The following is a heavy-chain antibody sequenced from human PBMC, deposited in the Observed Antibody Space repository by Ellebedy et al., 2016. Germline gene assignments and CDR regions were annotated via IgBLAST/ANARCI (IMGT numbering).Heavy chain of an antibody. CDR3: ARGDGLNYRDTCDI. J-gene: IGHJ3*02. Sequence: GESLKISCAASGFTFSTYWMHWVRQAPGKGLVWVSRIHTDGSSATYADSVKGRFTISRDNAKNTLYLQMNSLRAEDTAVYYCARGDGLNYRDTCDIWGQGTMVTVSS. D-gene: IGHD5-24*01. V-gene: IGHV3-74*03. CDR2: IHTDGSSA. CDR1: GFTFSTYW.